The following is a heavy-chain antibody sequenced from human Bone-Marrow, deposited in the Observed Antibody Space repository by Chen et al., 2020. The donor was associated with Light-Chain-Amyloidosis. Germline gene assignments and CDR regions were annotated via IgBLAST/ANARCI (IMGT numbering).Heavy chain of an antibody. CDR2: IYPDDADA. Sequence: EVQLEQSGPEVKKHGESLKIPCKGSGYTFPNYWLGWVRQMPGKGLEWMGVIYPDDADARYSPSFEGQVTISADKSITTAYLQWRSLKASDTAMYYCARRRDGYNFDYWGRGTLVTVSS. D-gene: IGHD5-12*01. J-gene: IGHJ4*02. CDR1: GYTFPNYW. V-gene: IGHV5-51*01. CDR3: ARRRDGYNFDY.